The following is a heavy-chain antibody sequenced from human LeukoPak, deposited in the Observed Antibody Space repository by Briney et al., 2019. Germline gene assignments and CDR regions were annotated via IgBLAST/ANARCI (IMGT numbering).Heavy chain of an antibody. CDR3: ARLRDYYYYMDV. CDR1: GFTVSTNY. J-gene: IGHJ6*03. CDR2: IHSGGST. Sequence: GGSLRLSCAASGFTVSTNYMSWVRQAPGKGLVWVSVIHSGGSTHYGDSVKGRFTISRDNSNNTLYLQMNSLGAEDTAVYCCARLRDYYYYMDVWGKGTMVTVSS. D-gene: IGHD5-12*01. V-gene: IGHV3-53*01.